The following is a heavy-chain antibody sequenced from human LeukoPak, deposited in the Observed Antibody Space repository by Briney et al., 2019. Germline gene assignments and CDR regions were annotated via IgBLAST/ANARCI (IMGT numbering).Heavy chain of an antibody. D-gene: IGHD6-13*01. CDR2: IKHDGSEK. Sequence: PGGSLRLSCAACLFTFSSYWMSWVRQPPGKGLEWVANIKHDGSEKYYVDSVKGRFTISRDNAKNSLYLQMNSLRAEDTAVFYCARVGTAEGTLEDYWGQGTLVTVSS. J-gene: IGHJ4*02. V-gene: IGHV3-7*01. CDR3: ARVGTAEGTLEDY. CDR1: LFTFSSYW.